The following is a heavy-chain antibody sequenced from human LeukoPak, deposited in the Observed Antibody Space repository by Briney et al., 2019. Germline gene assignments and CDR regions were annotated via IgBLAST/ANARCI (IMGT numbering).Heavy chain of an antibody. CDR3: AKPFDSSSWYIFDY. D-gene: IGHD6-13*01. J-gene: IGHJ4*02. CDR1: GFTFSSYA. V-gene: IGHV3-23*01. Sequence: GGSLRLSCAASGFTFSSYAMSWVRQAPGKGLEWVSAISGSGGSTYYADSVKGWFTISRDNSKNTLYLQMNSLRAEDTAVYYCAKPFDSSSWYIFDYWGQGTLVTVSS. CDR2: ISGSGGST.